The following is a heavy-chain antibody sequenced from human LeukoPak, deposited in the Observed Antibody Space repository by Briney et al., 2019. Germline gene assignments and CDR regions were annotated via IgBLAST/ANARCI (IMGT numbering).Heavy chain of an antibody. CDR1: GYTFTSYG. Sequence: ASVKVSCKASGYTFTSYGINWVRQAPGQGLEWMGWISACNGNTNYAQKLQGRVTMTTDPSTSTAYMELRSLRSDDTAVYYCARDDALVATGSFDYWGQGTLVTVSS. CDR2: ISACNGNT. CDR3: ARDDALVATGSFDY. V-gene: IGHV1-18*01. D-gene: IGHD5-12*01. J-gene: IGHJ4*02.